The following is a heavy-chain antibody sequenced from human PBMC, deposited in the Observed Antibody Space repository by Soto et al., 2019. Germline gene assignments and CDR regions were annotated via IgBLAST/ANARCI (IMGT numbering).Heavy chain of an antibody. V-gene: IGHV1-8*01. CDR1: GYSFTNND. CDR3: ARMATFGSLNWFDP. D-gene: IGHD3-16*01. J-gene: IGHJ5*02. CDR2: MNPGSGDT. Sequence: ASVKVSCKSSGYSFTNNDVIWVRQAHGQGPEWMGWMNPGSGDTGYAQKFQGRVTMTRDISIATAYMELSSLRSDDTAIYYCARMATFGSLNWFDPWGQGTRVNLSS.